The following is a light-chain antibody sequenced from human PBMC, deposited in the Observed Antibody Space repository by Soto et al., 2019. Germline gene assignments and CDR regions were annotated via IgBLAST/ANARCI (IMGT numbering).Light chain of an antibody. J-gene: IGKJ1*01. CDR2: GAS. CDR3: QHYKNYPWT. CDR1: QDVGRY. Sequence: AIRMTQSPSSLSASAGDRVAIACRASQDVGRYLAWYQQKPGQAPKLLIYGASTLQCGVPSRFSGGGSGTDFTLTISCLQSEDFATDYCQHYKNYPWTFGQGTKVEIK. V-gene: IGKV1-8*01.